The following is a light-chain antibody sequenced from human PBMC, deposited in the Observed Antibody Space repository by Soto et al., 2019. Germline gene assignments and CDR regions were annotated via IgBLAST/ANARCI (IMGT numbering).Light chain of an antibody. CDR3: QQYNIWLSIT. J-gene: IGKJ5*01. V-gene: IGKV3-15*01. Sequence: IVRKQSAATLSLYPGGRATLSCRASQSVSSNLAWYQQKPGQAPRLLLYGASTRATGIPARFSGSGSGTELTLTISNLQSEHFAVYYCQQYNIWLSITFGQGTRLYIK. CDR1: QSVSSN. CDR2: GAS.